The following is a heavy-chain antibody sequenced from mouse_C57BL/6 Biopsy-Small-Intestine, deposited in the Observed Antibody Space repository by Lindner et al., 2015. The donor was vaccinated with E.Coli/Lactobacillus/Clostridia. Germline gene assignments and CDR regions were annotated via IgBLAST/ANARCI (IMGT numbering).Heavy chain of an antibody. J-gene: IGHJ3*01. CDR3: TRQRGYDGYPY. CDR1: GYTFTDYE. V-gene: IGHV1-15*01. D-gene: IGHD2-3*01. Sequence: VQLQESGAELVRPGASVTLSCKASGYTFTDYEMHWVKQAPVHGLEWIGAVDPKTGGTAYNQKFKGKAILTADKSSSTAYMELRSLTSEDSAVYFCTRQRGYDGYPYWGQGTLVTVSA. CDR2: VDPKTGGT.